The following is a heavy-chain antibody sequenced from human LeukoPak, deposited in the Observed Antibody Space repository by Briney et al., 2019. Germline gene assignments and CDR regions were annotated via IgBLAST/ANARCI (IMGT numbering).Heavy chain of an antibody. CDR2: ISSSSTI. V-gene: IGHV3-48*01. J-gene: IGHJ3*02. D-gene: IGHD6-19*01. CDR3: ARGRLAVATGVFDI. Sequence: PGGSLRLSCAASGFTFSSYSMNWVRQAPGKGLEWVSYISSSSTIYYADSVKGRFTISRDNAKNSLYLQMNSLRAEDTAVYYCARGRLAVATGVFDIWGQGTMVTVSS. CDR1: GFTFSSYS.